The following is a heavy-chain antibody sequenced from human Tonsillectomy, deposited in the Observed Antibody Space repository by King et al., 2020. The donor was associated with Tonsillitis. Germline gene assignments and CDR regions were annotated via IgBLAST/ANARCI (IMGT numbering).Heavy chain of an antibody. CDR2: ISYDGSNK. CDR3: ATSSKGDPLWYGMDV. J-gene: IGHJ6*02. V-gene: IGHV3-30*03. CDR1: GFTFSSYG. D-gene: IGHD2-21*02. Sequence: VQLVESGGGVVQPGRSLRLSCAASGFTFSSYGMHWVRQAPGKGLEWVAVISYDGSNKYYADSVKGRFTISRDNSKNTLYLQMNSLRAEDTAVYYCATSSKGDPLWYGMDVWGQGTTVTVSS.